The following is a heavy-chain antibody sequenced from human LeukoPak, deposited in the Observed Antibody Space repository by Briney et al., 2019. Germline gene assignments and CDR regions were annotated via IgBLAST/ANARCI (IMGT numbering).Heavy chain of an antibody. Sequence: GESLKISCKGSGYSFTTYWIGWVRQMPGKGLEWMGIIYPGDSDTRYSPSFQGQATISADKSISTAYLQWSSLKASDTAIYYCARHPSGTYSPFDYWGQGTLVTVSS. V-gene: IGHV5-51*01. CDR1: GYSFTTYW. D-gene: IGHD1-26*01. CDR3: ARHPSGTYSPFDY. J-gene: IGHJ4*02. CDR2: IYPGDSDT.